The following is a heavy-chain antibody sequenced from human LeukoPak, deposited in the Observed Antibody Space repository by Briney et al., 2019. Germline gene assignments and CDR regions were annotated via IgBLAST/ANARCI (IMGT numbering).Heavy chain of an antibody. V-gene: IGHV1-69*05. J-gene: IGHJ3*02. CDR3: ARERCSSTSCSAFDI. CDR1: GGTFSSYA. CDR2: IIPIFGTA. D-gene: IGHD2-2*01. Sequence: SVKVSCKASGGTFSSYAISWVRQAPGRGLEWMGGIIPIFGTANYAQEFQGRVTITTDESTSTAYMELSSLRSEDTAVYYCARERCSSTSCSAFDIWGQGTMVTVSS.